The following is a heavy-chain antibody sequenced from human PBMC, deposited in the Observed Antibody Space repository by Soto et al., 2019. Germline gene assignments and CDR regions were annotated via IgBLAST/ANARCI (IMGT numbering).Heavy chain of an antibody. Sequence: QLQLQESGPGLVKPSETLSLTCTVSGGSISSSSYYWGWIRQPPGKGLEWIGSIYYSGSTYYNPSLHRPFPLSVDTSNNPFSLKLSSVPAADTAVYYCARRRFDLLLSEGHFHYWGQGTLVTVSS. CDR2: IYYSGST. CDR3: ARRRFDLLLSEGHFHY. V-gene: IGHV4-39*01. D-gene: IGHD3-9*01. CDR1: GGSISSSSYY. J-gene: IGHJ4*02.